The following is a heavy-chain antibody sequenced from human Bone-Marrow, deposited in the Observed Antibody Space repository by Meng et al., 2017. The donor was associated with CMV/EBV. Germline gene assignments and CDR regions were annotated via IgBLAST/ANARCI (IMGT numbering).Heavy chain of an antibody. D-gene: IGHD6-6*01. Sequence: SETLSLTCAVYGGSFSGYYWSWIRQPPGKGLEWIGEINHSGSTNYNPSLKSRVTISVDTSKNQFSLKLCSVTAADTAVYYCASSIAAHPVLFDYWGQGTLVTFSS. J-gene: IGHJ4*02. V-gene: IGHV4-34*01. CDR3: ASSIAAHPVLFDY. CDR2: INHSGST. CDR1: GGSFSGYY.